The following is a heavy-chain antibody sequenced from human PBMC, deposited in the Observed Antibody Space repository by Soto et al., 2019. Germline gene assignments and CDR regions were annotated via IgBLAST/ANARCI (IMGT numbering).Heavy chain of an antibody. D-gene: IGHD3-3*01. V-gene: IGHV5-51*01. CDR3: ARGGVSTRTFDY. J-gene: IGHJ4*02. CDR1: GYNFAGYW. CDR2: IYPSDSDT. Sequence: PGESLNISCKGSGYNFAGYWIAWVLQMPGKGLELMGIIYPSDSDTRYRPSFQGQVTISADKSISSAYLQWSSLRASDTAMYYCARGGVSTRTFDYWGQGTPVTVSS.